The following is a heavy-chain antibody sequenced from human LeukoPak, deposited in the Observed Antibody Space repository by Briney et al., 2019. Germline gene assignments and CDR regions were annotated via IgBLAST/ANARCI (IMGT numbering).Heavy chain of an antibody. CDR2: IYTSGST. D-gene: IGHD3-22*01. J-gene: IGHJ5*02. CDR1: GGSISSGSYY. Sequence: SETLSLTCTVSGGSISSGSYYWSWIRQPAGKGLEWIGRIYTSGSTSYNPSLKSRVTISVDTSKNQFSLKLSSVTAADTAVYYCAREAVRHYYDSSGYHNWFDPWGQGTLVTVSS. V-gene: IGHV4-61*02. CDR3: AREAVRHYYDSSGYHNWFDP.